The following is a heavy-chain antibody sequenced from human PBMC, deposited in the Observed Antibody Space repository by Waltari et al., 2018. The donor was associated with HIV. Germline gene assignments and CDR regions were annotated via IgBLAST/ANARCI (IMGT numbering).Heavy chain of an antibody. CDR3: ARAPYYYDSSGHYGGAFDI. D-gene: IGHD3-22*01. CDR1: GFTVSSNY. Sequence: EVQLVETGGGLIQPGGSLRLSCAASGFTVSSNYMSWVRQAPGKGLEWVSVIYSGGSTYYADSVKGRFTISRDNSKNTLYLQMNSLRAEDTAVYYCARAPYYYDSSGHYGGAFDIWGQGTMVTVSS. CDR2: IYSGGST. V-gene: IGHV3-53*02. J-gene: IGHJ3*02.